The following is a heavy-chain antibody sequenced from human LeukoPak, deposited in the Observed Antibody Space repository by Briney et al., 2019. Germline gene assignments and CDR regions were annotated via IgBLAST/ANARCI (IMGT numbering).Heavy chain of an antibody. V-gene: IGHV3-64*01. CDR3: ARDASDIVVVPAAVGPFDL. CDR2: ISGNGVAT. Sequence: GGSLRLSCAASGFSFSNYAMPWVRQTPRKGLEYVSIISGNGVATRYATSVKGRFTISRDNSKNTLYLQMGSLRAEDMAVYYCARDASDIVVVPAAVGPFDLWGQGTLVTVSS. CDR1: GFSFSNYA. D-gene: IGHD2-2*01. J-gene: IGHJ4*02.